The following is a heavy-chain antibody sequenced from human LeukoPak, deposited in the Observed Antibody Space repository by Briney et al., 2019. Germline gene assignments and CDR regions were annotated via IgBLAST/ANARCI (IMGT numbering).Heavy chain of an antibody. D-gene: IGHD3-22*01. CDR3: TKRSYGDSSCYFYFVY. CDR1: GLTFSSYA. CDR2: ISGIGVIT. V-gene: IGHV3-23*01. Sequence: GGSLRLSCAASGLTFSSYAMSWVGQAPGKGLDWVSGISGIGVITYYADSVKGRFTISRDNSKNTLYVQVNSLGTEDTAAYYCTKRSYGDSSCYFYFVYWGQGTLVTVSS. J-gene: IGHJ4*02.